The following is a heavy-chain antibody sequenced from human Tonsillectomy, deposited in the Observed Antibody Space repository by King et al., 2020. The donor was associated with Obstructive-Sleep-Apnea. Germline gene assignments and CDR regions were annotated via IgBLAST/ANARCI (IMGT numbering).Heavy chain of an antibody. CDR2: ISWNSGSI. J-gene: IGHJ3*02. D-gene: IGHD1-1*01. V-gene: IGHV3-9*01. Sequence: VQLVESGGGLVQPGRSLRLSCAASGFTFDDYAMHWVRQAPGKGLEWVSGISWNSGSIGYADSVKGRFTISRDNAKNSLYLQMNSLRAEDTALYYCAKGTEGNNWNDEGYDAFDIWGQGTMVTVSS. CDR1: GFTFDDYA. CDR3: AKGTEGNNWNDEGYDAFDI.